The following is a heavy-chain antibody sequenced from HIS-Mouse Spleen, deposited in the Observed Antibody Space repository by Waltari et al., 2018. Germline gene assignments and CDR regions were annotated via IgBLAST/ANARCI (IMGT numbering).Heavy chain of an antibody. J-gene: IGHJ2*01. CDR2: NDYSGST. CDR1: GCSISSSSYY. D-gene: IGHD6-13*01. Sequence: QLQLQESGPGLVKPSETLSLTCTVSGCSISSSSYYWGWIRLPPGKGLEWIGSNDYSGSTYYKPSRKSRVTISVDTSKNQFYLKLSSVTAADTAVYYCAREIPYSSSWYDWYFDLWGRGTLVTVSS. CDR3: AREIPYSSSWYDWYFDL. V-gene: IGHV4-39*07.